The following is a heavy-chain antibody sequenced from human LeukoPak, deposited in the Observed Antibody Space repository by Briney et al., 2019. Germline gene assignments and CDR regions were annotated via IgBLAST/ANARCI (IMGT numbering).Heavy chain of an antibody. CDR2: IKHDGSEE. CDR1: GFTFSNYW. J-gene: IGHJ4*02. Sequence: GGSLRLSCATSGFTFSNYWMTWVRQAPGKGLEWMANIKHDGSEEFYVDSVKGRFTIFRDNAKNSLYLQMNSLRAEDTAVYYCARQFYDSSGYYFTPSDYWGQGTLVTVSS. CDR3: ARQFYDSSGYYFTPSDY. D-gene: IGHD3-22*01. V-gene: IGHV3-7*01.